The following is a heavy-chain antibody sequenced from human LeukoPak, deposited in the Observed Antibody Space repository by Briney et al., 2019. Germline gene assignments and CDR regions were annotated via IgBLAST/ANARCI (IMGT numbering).Heavy chain of an antibody. J-gene: IGHJ6*02. V-gene: IGHV4-34*01. CDR1: GGSFSGYY. D-gene: IGHD3-3*01. CDR3: ARYVVSRSITIFGVVINYYGMDV. CDR2: INHSGST. Sequence: SETLSLTCAVYGGSFSGYYWSWIRQPPGKGLEWIGEINHSGSTNYNPSLKSRVTISVDTSKNQFSLKLSSVTAADTAVYYCARYVVSRSITIFGVVINYYGMDVWGQGTTVTVSS.